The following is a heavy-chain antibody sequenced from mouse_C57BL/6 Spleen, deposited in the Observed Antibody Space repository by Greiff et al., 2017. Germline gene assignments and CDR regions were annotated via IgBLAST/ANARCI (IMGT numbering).Heavy chain of an antibody. CDR1: GYAFSSSW. D-gene: IGHD1-1*01. V-gene: IGHV1-82*01. CDR2: IYPGDGDT. J-gene: IGHJ1*03. CDR3: ARWGTVVGNWYFDV. Sequence: VKLQQSGPELVKPGASVKISCKASGYAFSSSWMNWVKQRPGKGLEWIGRIYPGDGDTNYNGKFKGKATLTADKSSSTAYMQLSSLTSEDSAVYFCARWGTVVGNWYFDVWGTGTTVTVSS.